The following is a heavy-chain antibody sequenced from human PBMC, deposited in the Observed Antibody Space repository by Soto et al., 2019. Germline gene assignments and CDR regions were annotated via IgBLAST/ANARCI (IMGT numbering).Heavy chain of an antibody. CDR2: IYYSGST. J-gene: IGHJ4*02. D-gene: IGHD4-17*01. CDR1: GGSISSGGYY. CDR3: ARSSQSTVNTFDY. V-gene: IGHV4-31*03. Sequence: SETLSLTCTVSGGSISSGGYYWSWIRQHPGKGLEWIGYIYYSGSTYYNPSLKSRVTISVGTSKNQFSLKLSSVTAADTAVHYCARSSQSTVNTFDYWGQGTLVTVSS.